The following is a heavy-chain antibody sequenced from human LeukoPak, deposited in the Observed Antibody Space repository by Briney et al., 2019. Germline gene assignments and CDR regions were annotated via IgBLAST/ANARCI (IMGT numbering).Heavy chain of an antibody. CDR3: TRHEGSGGVTTEFDY. CDR1: GFTFSGSA. D-gene: IGHD4-17*01. J-gene: IGHJ4*02. V-gene: IGHV3-73*01. CDR2: IRSKANSYAT. Sequence: GGSLRLSCAASGFTFSGSAMHWVRQASGKGLEWVGRIRSKANSYATAYAASVKGRFTISRDDSKNTAYLQMNSLKTEDTAVYYCTRHEGSGGVTTEFDYWGQGTLVTVSS.